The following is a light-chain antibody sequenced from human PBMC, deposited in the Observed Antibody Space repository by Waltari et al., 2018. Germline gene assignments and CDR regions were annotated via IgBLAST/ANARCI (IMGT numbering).Light chain of an antibody. CDR1: SSDIGSYNV. V-gene: IGLV2-23*02. J-gene: IGLJ3*02. CDR3: SSYAGSVV. Sequence: QSALTQPASVSGSRGQSITISGTRSSSDIGSYNVVSWYQHHPGKAPKLLIYGVNNRPSGVSNRFSGSKSGNTASLTISGLQAEDEADYYCSSYAGSVVFGGGTKLTVL. CDR2: GVN.